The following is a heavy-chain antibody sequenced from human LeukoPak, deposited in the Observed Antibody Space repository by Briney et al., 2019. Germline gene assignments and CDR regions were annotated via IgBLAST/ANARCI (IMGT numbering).Heavy chain of an antibody. CDR2: ISYDGSNK. D-gene: IGHD1-26*01. CDR1: GFTFSSYG. V-gene: IGHV3-30*18. J-gene: IGHJ6*02. Sequence: GGSLRLSCAASGFTFSSYGMHWVRQAPGKGLEWVAVISYDGSNKYYADSVKGRFTISRDNSKNTLYLQMNSLRAEDTAAYYCAKAGSGSYGDYYYYGMDVWGQGTTVTVSS. CDR3: AKAGSGSYGDYYYYGMDV.